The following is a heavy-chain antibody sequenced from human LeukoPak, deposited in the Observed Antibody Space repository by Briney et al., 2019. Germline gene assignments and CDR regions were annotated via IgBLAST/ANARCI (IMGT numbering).Heavy chain of an antibody. V-gene: IGHV3-30*02. CDR1: GFTFSNYG. Sequence: GGSLRLSCGASGFTFSNYGMHWVRQAPGKGLEWVAFIRYDGRNKYYADSVKGRFTISRDNSKNTLYLQMNSLRPEDTAVYYCAKDSVRKSIVGPTTRGVNDYWGQGTLVTVSS. D-gene: IGHD1-26*01. CDR2: IRYDGRNK. J-gene: IGHJ4*02. CDR3: AKDSVRKSIVGPTTRGVNDY.